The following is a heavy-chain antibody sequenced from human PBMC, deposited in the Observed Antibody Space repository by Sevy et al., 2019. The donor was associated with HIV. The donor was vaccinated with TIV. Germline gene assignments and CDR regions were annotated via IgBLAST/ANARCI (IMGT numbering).Heavy chain of an antibody. CDR1: GDSVSSNTAA. D-gene: IGHD3-16*01. CDR2: TYYRSRWSY. J-gene: IGHJ4*02. V-gene: IGHV6-1*01. CDR3: SRGGEVGDV. Sequence: SQTLSLTCVISGDSVSSNTAAWNWIRQSPSRGLEWLGRTYYRSRWSYDYAVSLKSRITISSDTSNNLFSLHLNSVTPEDTAVYYCSRGGEVGDVRGQGTLVTVSS.